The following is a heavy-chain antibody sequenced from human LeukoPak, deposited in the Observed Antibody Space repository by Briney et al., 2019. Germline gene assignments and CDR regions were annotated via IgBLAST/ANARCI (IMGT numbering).Heavy chain of an antibody. CDR1: GYTFTSYG. Sequence: GASVKVSCKASGYTFTSYGISWVRQAPGQGLEWMGWISAYNGNTNYAQKLQGRVTMTTDTSTSTAYMELRSLRSDDTAVYYCARESLVLLWCGEFQNYFDYWGQGTLVTVSS. CDR3: ARESLVLLWCGEFQNYFDY. D-gene: IGHD3-10*01. J-gene: IGHJ4*02. CDR2: ISAYNGNT. V-gene: IGHV1-18*01.